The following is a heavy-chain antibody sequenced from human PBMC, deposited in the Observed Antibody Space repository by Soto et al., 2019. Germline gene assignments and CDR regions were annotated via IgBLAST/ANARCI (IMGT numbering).Heavy chain of an antibody. Sequence: PGGSLRLSCAASGFNFSNYAMGWVRQAPGKGLEWVSVTTASGPTTHYTDSVKGRFTISRDNSKNTLYLQMNNVRDDDTAVYYCAKDFRGNIVGCFDGWGQGALVTVSS. D-gene: IGHD3-10*01. CDR2: TTASGPTT. CDR3: AKDFRGNIVGCFDG. J-gene: IGHJ4*02. CDR1: GFNFSNYA. V-gene: IGHV3-23*01.